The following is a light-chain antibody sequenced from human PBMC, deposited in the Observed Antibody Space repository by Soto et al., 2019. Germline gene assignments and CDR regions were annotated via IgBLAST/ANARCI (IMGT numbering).Light chain of an antibody. CDR2: NNN. V-gene: IGLV1-44*01. J-gene: IGLJ1*01. CDR1: SSNIGTNT. CDR3: SSYAGSNNFV. Sequence: QSVLTQPPSTSGTPGQRVTISCSGGSSNIGTNTVNWYRQVPGTAPQLLIYNNNQRPSGIPGRFSGSKSGNTASLTVSGLRAEDEADYYCSSYAGSNNFVFGSGTKLTVL.